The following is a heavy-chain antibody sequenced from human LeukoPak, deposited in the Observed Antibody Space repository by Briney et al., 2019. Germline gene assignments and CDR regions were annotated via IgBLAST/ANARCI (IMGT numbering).Heavy chain of an antibody. CDR3: AKGYGYSSSWTSNYYFYGLDV. V-gene: IGHV3-23*01. J-gene: IGHJ6*02. CDR2: ISDSDSGT. Sequence: PGGSLRLSCAASGFTLRSYAMSRVRQAPGKGLEWVSAISDSDSGTYYADSVKGRFTISRDNSKNTLYLQMNSLRAEDTALYYCAKGYGYSSSWTSNYYFYGLDVWGQGTTVTVSS. CDR1: GFTLRSYA. D-gene: IGHD6-13*01.